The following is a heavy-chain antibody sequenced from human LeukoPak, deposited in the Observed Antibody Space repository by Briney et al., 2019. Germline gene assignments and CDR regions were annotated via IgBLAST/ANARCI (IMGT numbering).Heavy chain of an antibody. D-gene: IGHD6-19*01. CDR1: VGSISSYH. CDR3: ARDDIAVAGTDAFDI. CDR2: IYTSGCT. Sequence: SETLSLTCTVSVGSISSYHWSWIRQPAGKGLEWIGRIYTSGCTNYNPPLKSPVTMPVETFKNQFSLEPSSVTAAGTAVYFCARDDIAVAGTDAFDIWGQGTMVTVSS. V-gene: IGHV4-4*07. J-gene: IGHJ3*02.